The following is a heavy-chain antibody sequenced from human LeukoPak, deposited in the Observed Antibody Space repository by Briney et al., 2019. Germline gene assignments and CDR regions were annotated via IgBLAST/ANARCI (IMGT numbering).Heavy chain of an antibody. CDR2: ISASGRNT. V-gene: IGHV3-23*01. Sequence: PGGSLRLSCAASGFTFSSYAMSWVRQAPGKGLEWVSVISASGRNTYYSESAKGQFTISRDNSKNTLYLQMSSLRAEDTAVYYCVRRGSNYPYYMDVWGKGTTVTDSS. J-gene: IGHJ6*03. CDR1: GFTFSSYA. CDR3: VRRGSNYPYYMDV.